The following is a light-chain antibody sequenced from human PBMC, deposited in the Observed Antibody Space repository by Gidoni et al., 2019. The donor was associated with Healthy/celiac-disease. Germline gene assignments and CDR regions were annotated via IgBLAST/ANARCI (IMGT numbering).Light chain of an antibody. V-gene: IGKV3-20*01. J-gene: IGKJ3*01. CDR1: QSVSSSY. Sequence: EIVLTQSPGTLSLSPGERATLTCRASQSVSSSYLAWYQQKPGQAPRLLIYGASSMATGIPDRFSGSGSGTDCTLTISRLEPEDFAVYYCQQYGSSSFTFGPGTKVDIK. CDR2: GAS. CDR3: QQYGSSSFT.